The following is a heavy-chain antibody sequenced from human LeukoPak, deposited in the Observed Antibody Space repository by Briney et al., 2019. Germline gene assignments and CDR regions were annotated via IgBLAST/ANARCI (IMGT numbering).Heavy chain of an antibody. CDR1: GYSFTSYW. V-gene: IGHV5-51*01. J-gene: IGHJ6*02. CDR2: IYPGDSDT. D-gene: IGHD6-19*01. CDR3: ARDTRSSGWRTHLYYYYGMDV. Sequence: GESLKISCKGSGYSFTSYWIGWVRQMPGKGLEWMGIIYPGDSDTRYSPSFQGQVTISADKSISTAYLQWSSLRAKDTAVYYCARDTRSSGWRTHLYYYYGMDVWGQGTTVTVSS.